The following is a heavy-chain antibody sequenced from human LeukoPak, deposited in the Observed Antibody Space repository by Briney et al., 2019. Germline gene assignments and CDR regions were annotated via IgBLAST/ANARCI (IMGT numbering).Heavy chain of an antibody. CDR1: GFTFSSYA. CDR2: ISYDGSNK. D-gene: IGHD5-24*01. V-gene: IGHV3-30*04. Sequence: PGRSLRLSCAASGFTFSSYAMHWVRQAPGKGLEWVAVISYDGSNKYYADSVKGRFTISRDNSKNTLYLQMNRLRAEDTAVYYCARADRPDGYGMDVWGHGTTVTVSS. CDR3: ARADRPDGYGMDV. J-gene: IGHJ6*02.